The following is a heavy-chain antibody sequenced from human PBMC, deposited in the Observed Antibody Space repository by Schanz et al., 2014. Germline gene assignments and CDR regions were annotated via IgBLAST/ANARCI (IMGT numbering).Heavy chain of an antibody. CDR1: GYTFTSYG. CDR3: ARGYGDSATDF. V-gene: IGHV1-69*04. J-gene: IGHJ4*02. Sequence: QVQLVQSGAEVKKPGASVKVSCKASGYTFTSYGINWVRQAPGQGLEWMGRIIPILGIANYAQKFQGRVTITADRSTSTAYMELSSLRSEDTAVYYCARGYGDSATDFWGQGTLVTVSA. CDR2: IIPILGIA. D-gene: IGHD4-17*01.